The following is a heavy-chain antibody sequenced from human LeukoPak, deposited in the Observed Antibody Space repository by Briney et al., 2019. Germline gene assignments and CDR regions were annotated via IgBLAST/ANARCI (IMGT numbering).Heavy chain of an antibody. Sequence: PGGSLRLSCAASGFTFSSYAMHWVRQAPGKGLEWVAVISYDGSNKYYADSVKGRFTISRDNSKNTLYLQMNSLRAEDTAVYYRAKAPYGDYSHWFDPWGQGTLVTVSS. CDR3: AKAPYGDYSHWFDP. J-gene: IGHJ5*02. CDR2: ISYDGSNK. D-gene: IGHD4-17*01. CDR1: GFTFSSYA. V-gene: IGHV3-30-3*01.